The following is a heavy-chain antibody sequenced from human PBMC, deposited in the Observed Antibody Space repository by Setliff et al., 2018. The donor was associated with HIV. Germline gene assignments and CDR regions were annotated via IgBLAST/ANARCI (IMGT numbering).Heavy chain of an antibody. D-gene: IGHD2-15*01. Sequence: GASVKVSCKASGYTFTSYDINWVRQATGQGLEWMGWMNPNSGNTGYAQKFQGRVTMTRNTSISTAYMELSSLRSEDTAVYYCALPYCGGGNCWSSASLPPAGWFDPWGQGTLVTVS. CDR1: GYTFTSYD. V-gene: IGHV1-8*01. CDR3: ALPYCGGGNCWSSASLPPAGWFDP. J-gene: IGHJ5*02. CDR2: MNPNSGNT.